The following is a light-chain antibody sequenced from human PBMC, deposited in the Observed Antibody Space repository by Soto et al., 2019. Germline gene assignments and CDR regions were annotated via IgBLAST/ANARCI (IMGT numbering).Light chain of an antibody. CDR2: SDN. V-gene: IGLV1-44*01. CDR3: ATWHDSLNGVV. Sequence: QLVLTQAPSASGTPGQRVTISCSGASSNIGRNAVHWYQQLPGTAPKLLIYSDNQRPSGVPDRFSGSKSGTSASLAISGLRSEDEGDYFCATWHDSLNGVVFGGGTKVTVL. CDR1: SSNIGRNA. J-gene: IGLJ2*01.